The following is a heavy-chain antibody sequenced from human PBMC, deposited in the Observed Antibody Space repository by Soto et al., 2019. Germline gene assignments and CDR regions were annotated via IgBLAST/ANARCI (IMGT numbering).Heavy chain of an antibody. V-gene: IGHV3-74*01. J-gene: IGHJ4*02. CDR3: SVSIFGVVHY. CDR1: GFSLRSQW. D-gene: IGHD3-3*01. Sequence: GGSLSLSCAASGFSLRSQWMHWIRQAPGKGLEWVSRTSPDGSTIYADSVKGRFTISRDNAKNTVYLQMNSLRAEDTAMYYCSVSIFGVVHYWGQGTLVTVSS. CDR2: TSPDGST.